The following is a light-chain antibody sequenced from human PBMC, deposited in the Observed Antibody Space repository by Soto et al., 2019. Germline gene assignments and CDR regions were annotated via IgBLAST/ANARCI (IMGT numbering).Light chain of an antibody. V-gene: IGLV2-14*01. Sequence: QSVLTQPASVSGSPGQSITISCTGTSSDVGGYNYVSWYQQHPGKAPKLMIYEVSNRPSGVSNRFSGSKSGNTASLTISGLXXXXXXDYYCSSYTSSSTRVFGGGTKVTVL. CDR2: EVS. CDR3: SSYTSSSTRV. CDR1: SSDVGGYNY. J-gene: IGLJ3*02.